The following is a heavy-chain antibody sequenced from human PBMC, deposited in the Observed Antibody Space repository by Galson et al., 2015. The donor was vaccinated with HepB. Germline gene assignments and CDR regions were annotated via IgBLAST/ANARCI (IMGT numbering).Heavy chain of an antibody. D-gene: IGHD6-19*01. V-gene: IGHV4-39*07. J-gene: IGHJ4*02. CDR2: IYYSGST. CDR3: AREYSGWIPY. CDR1: GGSISSSSYY. Sequence: ETLSLTCTVSGGSISSSSYYWGWIRQPPGKGLEWIGSIYYSGSTYYNPSLKSRVTISVDTSKNQFSLKLSSVTAADTAVYYCAREYSGWIPYWGRGTLVTVSS.